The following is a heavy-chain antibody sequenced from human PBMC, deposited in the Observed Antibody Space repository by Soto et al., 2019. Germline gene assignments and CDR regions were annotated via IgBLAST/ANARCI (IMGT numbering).Heavy chain of an antibody. CDR2: IYYSGST. Sequence: SETLSLTCTVSGGSISSSSYYWGWIRQPPGRGLEWIGSIYYSGSTYYNPSLKSRVTISVDTSKNQFSLKLSSVTAADTAVYYCARGRRSITMVRGVIIKSNWFDPWGQGTLVTVSS. V-gene: IGHV4-39*01. CDR3: ARGRRSITMVRGVIIKSNWFDP. D-gene: IGHD3-10*01. J-gene: IGHJ5*02. CDR1: GGSISSSSYY.